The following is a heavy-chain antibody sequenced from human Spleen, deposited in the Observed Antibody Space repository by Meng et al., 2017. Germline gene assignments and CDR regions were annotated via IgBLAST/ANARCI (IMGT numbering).Heavy chain of an antibody. V-gene: IGHV4-34*01. CDR3: ARTPGLRWTPKIDQ. CDR1: FGSFIGPL. Sequence: LCMPSASLSLPCVVVFGSFIGPLWAWIRQPPRKGLEWFVEINQCGSTTYNPSLKCRVTMSVDTSKNQFSLNLRSVTAADTAVYFCARTPGLRWTPKIDQWGLGTLVTVSS. J-gene: IGHJ4*02. CDR2: INQCGST. D-gene: IGHD4-23*01.